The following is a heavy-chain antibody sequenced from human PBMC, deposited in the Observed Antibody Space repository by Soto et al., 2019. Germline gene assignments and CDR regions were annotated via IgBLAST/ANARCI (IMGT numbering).Heavy chain of an antibody. CDR1: GFTFTRYA. CDR3: AKDLRPDIVTGSPLDN. Sequence: EVQLLESGGGLVQPGESLRLSCAASGFTFTRYAMNWVRQAPGKGLEWISGLSDSGGSTYYADSVMGRFTISRDNSKDTLFLQMNSLRADDTAVYYCAKDLRPDIVTGSPLDNWGQGTLVTVSS. J-gene: IGHJ4*02. V-gene: IGHV3-23*01. CDR2: LSDSGGST. D-gene: IGHD3-9*01.